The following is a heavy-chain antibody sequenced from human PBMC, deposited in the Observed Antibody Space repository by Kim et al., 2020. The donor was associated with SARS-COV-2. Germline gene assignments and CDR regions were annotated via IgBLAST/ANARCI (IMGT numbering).Heavy chain of an antibody. CDR2: MNPNSGNT. D-gene: IGHD1-1*01. CDR1: GYTFTSYD. J-gene: IGHJ5*02. V-gene: IGHV1-8*01. CDR3: AREDGYNWNDVNWFDP. Sequence: ASVKVSCKASGYTFTSYDINWVRQATGQGLEWMGWMNPNSGNTGYAQKFQGRVTMTRNTSISTAYMELSSLRSEDTAVYYCAREDGYNWNDVNWFDPWGQGTLVTVSS.